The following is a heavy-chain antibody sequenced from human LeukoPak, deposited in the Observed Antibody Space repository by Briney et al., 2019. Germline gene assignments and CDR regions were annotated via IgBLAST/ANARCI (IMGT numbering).Heavy chain of an antibody. CDR1: GGSISSGGYY. CDR3: ARVRSSDDAFDI. CDR2: IYYSGST. Sequence: SQTLSLTCTVSGGSISSGGYYWSWIRQHPGKGLEWIGYIYYSGSTNYNPSLKSRITISVDTSKNQFSLKLSSVTAADTAVYYCARVRSSDDAFDIWGQGTLVTVSS. J-gene: IGHJ3*02. V-gene: IGHV4-61*08. D-gene: IGHD6-6*01.